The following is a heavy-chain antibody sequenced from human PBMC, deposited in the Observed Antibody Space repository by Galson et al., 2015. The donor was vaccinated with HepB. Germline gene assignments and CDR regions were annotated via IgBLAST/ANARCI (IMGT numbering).Heavy chain of an antibody. CDR2: TYYRSKWYN. J-gene: IGHJ4*02. D-gene: IGHD4-17*01. V-gene: IGHV6-1*01. Sequence: CAISGDSVSSNSAAWNWIRQSPSRGLEWLGRTYYRSKWYNDYAVSVKSRITINPDTSKNQFSLQLNSVTPEDTAVYYCARGKEFEGNDYGDYEVDYWGQGTLVTVSS. CDR1: GDSVSSNSAA. CDR3: ARGKEFEGNDYGDYEVDY.